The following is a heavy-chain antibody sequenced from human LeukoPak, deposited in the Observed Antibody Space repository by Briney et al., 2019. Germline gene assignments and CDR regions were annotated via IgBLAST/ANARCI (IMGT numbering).Heavy chain of an antibody. CDR3: ARDRFQGNQPYGMDV. D-gene: IGHD2-2*01. Sequence: PGGSLRLSCAASGFTFSSYGMHWVRQAPGKGLEWVALIWYDGSNKYYADSVKGRFTISRDNSKNTLYLQMNSLRAEDTAVYYCARDRFQGNQPYGMDVWGQGTTVTVSS. CDR2: IWYDGSNK. V-gene: IGHV3-33*01. J-gene: IGHJ6*02. CDR1: GFTFSSYG.